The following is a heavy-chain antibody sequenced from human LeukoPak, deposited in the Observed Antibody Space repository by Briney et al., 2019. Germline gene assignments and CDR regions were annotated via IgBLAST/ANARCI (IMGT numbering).Heavy chain of an antibody. J-gene: IGHJ4*02. D-gene: IGHD2-2*01. CDR3: AGYGVSSSTSYIDF. Sequence: GGSLRLSCAASGFSFSTYAMNWVPQAPGEGLKWVSCITSDSAYIYYADSVKGRFTIPRDNAKNSLYLQMNSLRAEDTAVYYCAGYGVSSSTSYIDFWGQGTLVTVSS. CDR2: ITSDSAYI. V-gene: IGHV3-21*01. CDR1: GFSFSTYA.